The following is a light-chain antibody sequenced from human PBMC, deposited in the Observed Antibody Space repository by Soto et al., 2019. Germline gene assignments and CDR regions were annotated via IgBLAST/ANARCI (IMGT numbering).Light chain of an antibody. J-gene: IGKJ4*01. CDR3: QQYDNWPLT. CDR1: LTVNSK. V-gene: IGKV3-15*01. CDR2: GTS. Sequence: EIVMTQSPATLSVSPGERATLSCRASLTVNSKLAWYQQIPCQPPRLIIYGTSTRATGIPARFSGSGSGTEFTLTIDSLQSEDFALYFGQQYDNWPLTFGGGAKV.